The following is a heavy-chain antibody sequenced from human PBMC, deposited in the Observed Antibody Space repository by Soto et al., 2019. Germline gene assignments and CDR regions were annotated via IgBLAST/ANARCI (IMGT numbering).Heavy chain of an antibody. CDR2: INTDGSST. D-gene: IGHD2-2*01. CDR3: TRRGVPAATVYYMDV. CDR1: GFTLSSHW. Sequence: VQLVESGGGVVQAGGSLRLSCAASGFTLSSHWMHWVRQAPGKGLVWVSHINTDGSSTAYADSVKGRFTISRDNAKNTLYLQMNSLRAEDTAVYYCTRRGVPAATVYYMDVWGKGTTVTISS. V-gene: IGHV3-74*01. J-gene: IGHJ6*03.